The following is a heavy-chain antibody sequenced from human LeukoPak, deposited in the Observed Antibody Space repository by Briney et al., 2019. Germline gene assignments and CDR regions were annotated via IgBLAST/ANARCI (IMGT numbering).Heavy chain of an antibody. D-gene: IGHD6-13*01. CDR3: ARDDSSLSDY. CDR1: GYIFFSFG. CDR2: ISGDTGNT. J-gene: IGHJ4*02. V-gene: IGHV1-18*01. Sequence: ASVKVSCKASGYIFFSFGISWVRQAPGHGLEWMGWISGDTGNTNYAQKLQGRVTMTTDTSTSTAYMELRSLRSDDTAVYYCARDDSSLSDYWGQGTLVTVSS.